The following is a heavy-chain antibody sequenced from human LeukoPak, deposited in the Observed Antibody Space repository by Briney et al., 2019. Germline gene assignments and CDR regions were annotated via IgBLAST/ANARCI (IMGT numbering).Heavy chain of an antibody. J-gene: IGHJ4*02. CDR2: ISGSGGST. V-gene: IGHV3-23*01. Sequence: GGSLILSCAASGFTFSNYGLTWVRQAPGKGLEWVSTISGSGGSTYYADSVKGRFTISRDNSKNTLYLQMNSLRAEDTAIYYCAKDDRHAGAYLDYWGQGTLVTVSS. D-gene: IGHD3-16*01. CDR3: AKDDRHAGAYLDY. CDR1: GFTFSNYG.